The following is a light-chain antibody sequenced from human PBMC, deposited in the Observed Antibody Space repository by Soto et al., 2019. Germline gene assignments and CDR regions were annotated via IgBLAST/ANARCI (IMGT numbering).Light chain of an antibody. J-gene: IGKJ2*01. CDR3: QEYNSYSPYT. CDR1: QIISSW. V-gene: IGKV1-5*03. CDR2: QAS. Sequence: DIQMTQSPSTLSASVGDRVTITCRASQIISSWLAWYQQKPGKAPKLLIYQASSLESGVPPRFSGSGSGTEFTLTISSLQPEDFATYYCQEYNSYSPYTFGQGTKLEIK.